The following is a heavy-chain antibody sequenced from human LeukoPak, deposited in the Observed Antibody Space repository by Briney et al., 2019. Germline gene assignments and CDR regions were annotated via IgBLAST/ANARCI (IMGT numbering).Heavy chain of an antibody. CDR1: GGSISSSSYY. Sequence: PSETLSLTCTVSGGSISSSSYYWGWIRQPPGKGLEWIGSIYYSGSTYYNPSLKSRVTISVDTSKNQFSLKLSSVTAADTAVYYCARPALPHIYLPFDYWGQGTLVTVSS. J-gene: IGHJ4*02. CDR2: IYYSGST. V-gene: IGHV4-39*01. CDR3: ARPALPHIYLPFDY. D-gene: IGHD2-2*02.